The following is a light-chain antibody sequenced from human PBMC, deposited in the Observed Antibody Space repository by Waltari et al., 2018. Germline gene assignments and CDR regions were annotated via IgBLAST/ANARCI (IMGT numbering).Light chain of an antibody. CDR1: QSVSRT. CDR3: QHYVRLPAT. V-gene: IGKV3-20*01. CDR2: GAS. J-gene: IGKJ1*01. Sequence: EIVLTQPPGTLSLSPGERATLSCRASQSVSRTLAWYQQKPGQAPKLLIYGASIRATGIPDRFTGSGSGTDFSLIISSLEPEDFAIYFCQHYVRLPATFGQGTKVEIK.